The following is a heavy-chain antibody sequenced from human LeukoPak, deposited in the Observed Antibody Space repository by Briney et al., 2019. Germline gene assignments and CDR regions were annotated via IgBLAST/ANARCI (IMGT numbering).Heavy chain of an antibody. D-gene: IGHD6-13*01. Sequence: ASVKVSCKASGYTFTGYYMHWVRQAPGQGLEWMGWINPNSSGTNYAQKFQGRVTMTRDTSISTAYMELSRLRSDDTAVYYCARVAAGAGGYFDYWGQGTLVTVSS. CDR3: ARVAAGAGGYFDY. J-gene: IGHJ4*02. V-gene: IGHV1-2*02. CDR1: GYTFTGYY. CDR2: INPNSSGT.